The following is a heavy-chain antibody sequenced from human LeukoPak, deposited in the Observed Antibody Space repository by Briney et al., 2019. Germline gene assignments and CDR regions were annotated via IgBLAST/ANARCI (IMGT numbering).Heavy chain of an antibody. D-gene: IGHD6-19*01. J-gene: IGHJ3*02. CDR1: GFTFSSYA. V-gene: IGHV3-30-3*01. CDR3: ARSPGPVEQWLSGAFDI. CDR2: ISYDGSNK. Sequence: GRSLRLSCAASGFTFSSYAMHWVRQAPGKGLEWVAVISYDGSNKYYADSVKGRFTISRDNSKNTLYLQMNSLRAEDTAVYYCARSPGPVEQWLSGAFDIWGQGTMVTVSS.